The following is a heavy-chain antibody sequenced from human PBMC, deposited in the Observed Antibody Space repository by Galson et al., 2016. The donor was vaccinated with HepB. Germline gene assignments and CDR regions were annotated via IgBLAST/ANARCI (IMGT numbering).Heavy chain of an antibody. Sequence: SLRLSCAASGFTFRSYGLQWVRQAPGKGPEWLAIITYHGRNQFYADSVKGRFTISRDDSRNSVYLQMDSLREEDTAVYYCGRWDWNDPVDWGQGTLVSVSS. D-gene: IGHD1-1*01. CDR3: GRWDWNDPVD. J-gene: IGHJ4*02. CDR1: GFTFRSYG. V-gene: IGHV3-30*03. CDR2: ITYHGRNQ.